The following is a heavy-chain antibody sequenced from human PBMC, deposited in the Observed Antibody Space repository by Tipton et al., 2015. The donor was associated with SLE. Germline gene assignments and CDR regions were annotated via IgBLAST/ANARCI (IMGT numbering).Heavy chain of an antibody. J-gene: IGHJ4*02. V-gene: IGHV1-69*13. CDR3: ARETEVAV. Sequence: QSGPEVKRPGASVKVSCKASGYTFTSYGISWVRQAPGQGLEWMGGIIPLFGTTNYAQKFQGRVTITADESTSTAYMELTSLRSEDTAVYYCARETEVAVWGQGTLVTVSS. CDR1: GYTFTSYG. D-gene: IGHD2-21*01. CDR2: IIPLFGTT.